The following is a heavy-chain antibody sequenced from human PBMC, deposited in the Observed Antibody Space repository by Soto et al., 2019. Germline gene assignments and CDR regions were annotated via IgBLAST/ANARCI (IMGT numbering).Heavy chain of an antibody. D-gene: IGHD4-17*01. V-gene: IGHV4-38-2*02. CDR1: GYSISTGYY. Sequence: PSETLSLTCGVSGYSISTGYYWGWIRQPPGKGLEWIGSIFHSGSTYYNPSLKSRVTGSADTSKNQFSLKVTSVTAADTALYFCARDTYGMTYYFDSWGQGILVTVS. CDR2: IFHSGST. CDR3: ARDTYGMTYYFDS. J-gene: IGHJ4*02.